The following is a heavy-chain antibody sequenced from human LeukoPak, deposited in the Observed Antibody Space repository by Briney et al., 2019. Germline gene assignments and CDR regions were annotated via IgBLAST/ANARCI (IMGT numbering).Heavy chain of an antibody. Sequence: PSETLSLTCTVSGGSISSYYWTWIRQPPGKGLEWIGYIYYSGSTNYNPSLKSRVTISVDTSKNQFSLKLSSVTAADTAVYYCARRSYGSASPLRMDVWSQGTTVTVSS. J-gene: IGHJ6*02. CDR1: GGSISSYY. CDR3: ARRSYGSASPLRMDV. D-gene: IGHD3-10*01. V-gene: IGHV4-59*08. CDR2: IYYSGST.